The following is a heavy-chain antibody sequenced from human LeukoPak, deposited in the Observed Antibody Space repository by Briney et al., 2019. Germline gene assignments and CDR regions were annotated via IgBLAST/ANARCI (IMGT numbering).Heavy chain of an antibody. Sequence: GSLRLSCAASGFTFSSYAMGWVRQAPGKGLEWVSAITGSAGGTYYADSVKGRSPISRDNSKHTLYLDMNSLRAEDTAVYYCAKGSSSVWPYYFDYWGQGALVTASS. CDR2: ITGSAGGT. D-gene: IGHD5/OR15-5a*01. V-gene: IGHV3-23*01. CDR3: AKGSSSVWPYYFDY. J-gene: IGHJ4*02. CDR1: GFTFSSYA.